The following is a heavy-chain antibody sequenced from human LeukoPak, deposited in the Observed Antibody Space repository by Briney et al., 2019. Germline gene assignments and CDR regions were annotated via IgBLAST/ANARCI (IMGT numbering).Heavy chain of an antibody. V-gene: IGHV3-11*01. CDR3: VREAKITAAGFTSAFDV. J-gene: IGHJ3*01. Sequence: GGSLRLSCSASEFTFSNFWMSWVRQAPGKGLEWISYITSSGTTMYYADSVRGRFTISRDNAKNSVYLQMNSLRAEDTALYYCVREAKITAAGFTSAFDVWGQGTMVTVSS. CDR1: EFTFSNFW. D-gene: IGHD6-13*01. CDR2: ITSSGTTM.